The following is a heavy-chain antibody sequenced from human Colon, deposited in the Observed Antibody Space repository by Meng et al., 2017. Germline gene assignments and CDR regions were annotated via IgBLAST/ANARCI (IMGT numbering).Heavy chain of an antibody. CDR2: VHHSGGT. J-gene: IGHJ5*02. CDR3: GRNGAYSIDP. CDR1: RASISSTYW. D-gene: IGHD2-15*01. V-gene: IGHV4-4*02. Sequence: HLQESGPGLVKPWGTLSLTCAVSRASISSTYWWSWVPQPPGKGLEWIGEVHHSGGTNYNPSLKSRVTISVDESNNQYSLSLTSVTAADTAIYYCGRNGAYSIDPWGRGTLVTVSS.